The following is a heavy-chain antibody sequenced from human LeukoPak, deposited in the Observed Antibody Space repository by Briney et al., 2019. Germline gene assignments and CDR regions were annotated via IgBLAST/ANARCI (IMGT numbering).Heavy chain of an antibody. D-gene: IGHD3-9*01. CDR2: ISPAGGTT. CDR1: DFAFSSEA. CDR3: AKGLLRDYDWLSY. J-gene: IGHJ4*02. Sequence: PGGSLRLSRAASDFAFSSEAMGWVRQLPGGGLEWVSTISPAGGTTYYAESMKGRFTISRDNSKNTLYLQMNSLRAEDTALYYCAKGLLRDYDWLSYWGQGTLVTVSS. V-gene: IGHV3-23*01.